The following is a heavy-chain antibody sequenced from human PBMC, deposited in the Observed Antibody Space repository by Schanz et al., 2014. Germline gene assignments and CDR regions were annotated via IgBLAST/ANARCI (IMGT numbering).Heavy chain of an antibody. CDR2: HIPGLDTA. Sequence: QVQLVQSGAAVKKPGSSVKVSCKASEDTFNNYAINWVRQAPGQGLEWMGRHIPGLDTANYAQELQGRDTLTADNSASTAYMDLKSLTSEDTATYCRARRGVVSPHFEHWGQGTLVSVSS. CDR3: ARRGVVSPHFEH. CDR1: EDTFNNYA. J-gene: IGHJ1*01. V-gene: IGHV1-69*04.